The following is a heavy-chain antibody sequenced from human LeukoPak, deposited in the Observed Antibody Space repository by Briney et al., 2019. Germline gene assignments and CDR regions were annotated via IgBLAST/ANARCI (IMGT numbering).Heavy chain of an antibody. CDR2: ISGSGGST. V-gene: IGHV3-23*01. J-gene: IGHJ4*02. CDR3: AKDGEDIVVVVAATWFDY. D-gene: IGHD2-15*01. Sequence: GGSLRLSCAASGFTFSSYAMSWVRQAPGKGLEWVSAISGSGGSTYYADSVKGRFTISRDNSKNTLYLQMNSLRAEGTAVYYCAKDGEDIVVVVAATWFDYWGQGTLVTVSS. CDR1: GFTFSSYA.